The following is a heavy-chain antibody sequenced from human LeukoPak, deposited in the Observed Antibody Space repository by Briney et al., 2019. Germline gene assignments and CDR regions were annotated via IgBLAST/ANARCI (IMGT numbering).Heavy chain of an antibody. Sequence: GGSLRLSCAASGFTFSSYWMSWVRQAPGKGLEWVANIKQDGSDEYYLDPAKGRFTISRDNAKNSLYLQMDSLRAEDTAVYYCARPAIAGDFDYWGQGTLVTVSS. D-gene: IGHD6-13*01. CDR2: IKQDGSDE. CDR3: ARPAIAGDFDY. J-gene: IGHJ4*02. V-gene: IGHV3-7*04. CDR1: GFTFSSYW.